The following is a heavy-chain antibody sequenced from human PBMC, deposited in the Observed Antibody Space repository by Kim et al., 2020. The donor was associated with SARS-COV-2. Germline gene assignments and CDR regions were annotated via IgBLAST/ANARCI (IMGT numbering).Heavy chain of an antibody. D-gene: IGHD6-19*01. CDR2: IKQEGNQK. CDR1: GFTFSSYW. J-gene: IGHJ3*02. Sequence: GGSLRLSCAASGFTFSSYWMTWVRQAPGKGLEWVANIKQEGNQKYYVDSVKGRFTISRDNAKNSLYLQMNSLRAEDTAVYYCARDGDLDSSGKDAFDIWG. CDR3: ARDGDLDSSGKDAFDI. V-gene: IGHV3-7*01.